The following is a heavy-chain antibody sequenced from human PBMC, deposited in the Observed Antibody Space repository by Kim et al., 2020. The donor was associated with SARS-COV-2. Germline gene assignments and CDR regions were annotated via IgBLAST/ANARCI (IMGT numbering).Heavy chain of an antibody. D-gene: IGHD3-22*01. J-gene: IGHJ3*02. CDR1: GFTFDDYA. CDR2: ISGDGGST. V-gene: IGHV3-43*02. Sequence: GGSLRLSCAASGFTFDDYAMHWVRQAPGKGLEWVSLISGDGGSTYYADSVKGRFTISRDNSKNSLYLQMNSLRTEDTALYYCAKEETYYYDSSGLSSDAFDIWGQGTMVTVSS. CDR3: AKEETYYYDSSGLSSDAFDI.